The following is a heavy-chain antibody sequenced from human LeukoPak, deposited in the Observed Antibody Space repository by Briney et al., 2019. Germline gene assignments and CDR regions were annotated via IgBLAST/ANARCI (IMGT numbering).Heavy chain of an antibody. CDR1: GFTFSAYG. Sequence: GGSLRLSCAASGFTFSAYGVTWVRQAPGKGMEWVSSMGVSGDNVHYADSVKGRFAISRDNSKNTLYLQMNSLRAEDAAVYYCAKDPNGDYVGAFDTWGQGTMVIVSS. D-gene: IGHD4-17*01. V-gene: IGHV3-23*01. J-gene: IGHJ3*02. CDR3: AKDPNGDYVGAFDT. CDR2: MGVSGDNV.